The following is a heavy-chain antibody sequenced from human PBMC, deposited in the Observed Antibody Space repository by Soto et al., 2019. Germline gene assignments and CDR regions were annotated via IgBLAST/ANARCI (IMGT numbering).Heavy chain of an antibody. J-gene: IGHJ3*02. CDR2: IYPGDSDT. Sequence: PGESLKISCKGSGYSFTSYWIGWVRQMPGKGLEWMGIIYPGDSDTRYSPSFQGQVTISADKSISTAYLQWSSLKASDTAMYYCARPGYYDSSGYLADAFDIWGQGTMVTVS. D-gene: IGHD3-22*01. CDR1: GYSFTSYW. CDR3: ARPGYYDSSGYLADAFDI. V-gene: IGHV5-51*01.